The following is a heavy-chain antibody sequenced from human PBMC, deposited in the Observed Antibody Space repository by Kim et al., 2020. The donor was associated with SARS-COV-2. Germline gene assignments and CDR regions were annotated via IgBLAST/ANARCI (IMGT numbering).Heavy chain of an antibody. CDR1: GFTFSSYG. CDR2: ISYDGSNK. J-gene: IGHJ4*02. V-gene: IGHV3-33*05. Sequence: GGSLRLSCAASGFTFSSYGMHWVRQAPGKGLEWVAVISYDGSNKYYADSVKGRFTISRDNSKNTLYLQMNSLRAEDTAVYYCARDRQRGAGRVMDYWGQGTLVTVSS. D-gene: IGHD1-1*01. CDR3: ARDRQRGAGRVMDY.